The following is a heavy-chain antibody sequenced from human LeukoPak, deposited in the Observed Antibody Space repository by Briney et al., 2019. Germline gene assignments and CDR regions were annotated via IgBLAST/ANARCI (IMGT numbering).Heavy chain of an antibody. CDR1: GGTFSSYA. Sequence: ASVKVSCKASGGTFSSYAISWVRQAPGQGLEWTGGIIPIFGTANYAQKFQGRVTITADESTSTAYMELSSLRSEDTAVYYCAREFGGVGWFDPWGQGTLVTVSS. CDR3: AREFGGVGWFDP. CDR2: IIPIFGTA. J-gene: IGHJ5*02. D-gene: IGHD3-16*01. V-gene: IGHV1-69*13.